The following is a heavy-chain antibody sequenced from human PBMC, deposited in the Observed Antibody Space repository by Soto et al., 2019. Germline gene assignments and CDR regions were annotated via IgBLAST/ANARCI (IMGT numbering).Heavy chain of an antibody. Sequence: SETLSLTCTVSGGSIGSGGYYWSWIRQHPGKGLEWIGYIYYIGITYYNPSLKSRVTISVDTSKNQFSLKLSSVTAADTAVYYCARSPGYYFDYWGPGPMLTV. CDR1: GGSIGSGGYY. J-gene: IGHJ4*02. CDR2: IYYIGIT. CDR3: ARSPGYYFDY. V-gene: IGHV4-31*03.